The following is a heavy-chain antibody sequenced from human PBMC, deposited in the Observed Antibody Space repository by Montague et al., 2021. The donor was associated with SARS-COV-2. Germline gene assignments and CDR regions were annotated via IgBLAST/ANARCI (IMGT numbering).Heavy chain of an antibody. CDR1: GGTISSSNW. CDR3: ARVHPLWFGELLLDYYYY. V-gene: IGHV4-4*02. J-gene: IGHJ6*01. Sequence: SETLSLTCAVSGGTISSSNWWSWVRQPPGKGLEWIVEIYHSGSTNYNLSLKSRVTIAVDKSKNQFSLKLSSVTAADRAVYYCARVHPLWFGELLLDYYYY. D-gene: IGHD3-10*01. CDR2: IYHSGST.